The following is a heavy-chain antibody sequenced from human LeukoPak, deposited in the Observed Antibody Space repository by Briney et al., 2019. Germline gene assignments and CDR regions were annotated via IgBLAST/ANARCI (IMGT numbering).Heavy chain of an antibody. J-gene: IGHJ5*02. Sequence: GGSLRLSCAASGFTFSSYAMHWVRQAPGRGLEWVAVISDDGIKIYYGDSVKGRFTISRDNSKNPLNLQMDSLRADDTAVYYCGKGPGYSVYDNLPHHWGQGTLVTVSS. CDR1: GFTFSSYA. V-gene: IGHV3-30*04. D-gene: IGHD5/OR15-5a*01. CDR2: ISDDGIKI. CDR3: GKGPGYSVYDNLPHH.